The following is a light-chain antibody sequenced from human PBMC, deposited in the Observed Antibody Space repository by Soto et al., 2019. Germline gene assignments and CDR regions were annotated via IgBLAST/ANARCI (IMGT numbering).Light chain of an antibody. CDR2: KAS. J-gene: IGKJ4*01. Sequence: DIQMTQSPSTLSASVGDTVTITCRASQTIGTWLAWYQQKPAKAPKLLIYKASTLESGVPSRFSGSGSGTEFTLTISSLQAADFANYYCQQYNDLSTFGGGTKVDIK. V-gene: IGKV1-5*03. CDR3: QQYNDLST. CDR1: QTIGTW.